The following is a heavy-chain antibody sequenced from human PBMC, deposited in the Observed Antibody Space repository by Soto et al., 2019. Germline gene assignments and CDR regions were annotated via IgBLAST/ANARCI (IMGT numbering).Heavy chain of an antibody. CDR1: GFTFSSYG. CDR3: ARNPTDSYGMDV. CDR2: IWYDGSNK. Sequence: QVQLVESGGGVVQPGRSLRLSCAASGFTFSSYGMHWVRQAPGKGLEWVAVIWYDGSNKYYADSVKGRFTISRDNSKNTLYLQMNSLRAEDTAVYYCARNPTDSYGMDVWGQGTTVTVSS. J-gene: IGHJ6*02. V-gene: IGHV3-33*01.